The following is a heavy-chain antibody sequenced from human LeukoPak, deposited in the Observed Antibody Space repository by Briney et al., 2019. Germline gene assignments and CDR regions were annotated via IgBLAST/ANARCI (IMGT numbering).Heavy chain of an antibody. CDR1: GGSTSSSSYY. J-gene: IGHJ4*02. CDR3: AREGSITMIVVPIAGYFDY. CDR2: IYYSEST. Sequence: SETLSLTCTVSGGSTSSSSYYWGWIRQPPGKGLEWIGSIYYSESTNYNPSLKSRVTISVDTSKNQFSLKLSSVTAADTAVYYCAREGSITMIVVPIAGYFDYWGQGTLVTVSS. D-gene: IGHD3-22*01. V-gene: IGHV4-39*07.